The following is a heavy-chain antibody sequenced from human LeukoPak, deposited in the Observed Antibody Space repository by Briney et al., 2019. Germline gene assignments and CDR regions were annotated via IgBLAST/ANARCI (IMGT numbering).Heavy chain of an antibody. CDR3: ARDSSSGYYGFDY. CDR1: GGSISSSSYY. CDR2: IYTSGST. D-gene: IGHD3-22*01. V-gene: IGHV4-39*07. J-gene: IGHJ4*02. Sequence: SETLSLTCTVSGGSISSSSYYWGWIRQPPGKGLEWIGRIYTSGSTNYNPSLKSRVTMSVDTSKNQFSLKLSSVTAADTAVYYCARDSSSGYYGFDYWGQGTLVTVSS.